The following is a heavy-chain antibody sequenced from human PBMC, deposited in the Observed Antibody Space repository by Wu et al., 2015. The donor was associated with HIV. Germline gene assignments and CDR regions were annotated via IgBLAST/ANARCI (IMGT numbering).Heavy chain of an antibody. V-gene: IGHV1-69*05. CDR1: GGTASDDSSSTYA. D-gene: IGHD2-8*02. Sequence: QVQLVQSGTEVKRPGSSVRLSCKASGGTASDDSSSTYAMSWVRQAPGQGLEWVGGIIPIFGTTNYAQLLQDRVTMTTDTSTSTAYMELRSLRSDDTAVYYCARDLCVRGVCYRSPGDWFRPRGAQGTLVHRLL. CDR3: ARDLCVRGVCYRSPGDWFRPR. CDR2: IIPIFGTT. J-gene: IGHJ4*02.